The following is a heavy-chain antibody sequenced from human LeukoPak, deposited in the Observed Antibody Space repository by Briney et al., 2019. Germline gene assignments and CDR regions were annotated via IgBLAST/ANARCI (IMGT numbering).Heavy chain of an antibody. V-gene: IGHV4-34*01. D-gene: IGHD6-6*01. Sequence: SETLSLTCAVYGGSFSGYYWSWIRQPPGKGLEWIGEINHSGSTNYNPSLKSRVTISVDTSKNQFSLKLSSVTAADTAVYYCARGSVAARRFDHWGQGTLVTVSS. J-gene: IGHJ4*02. CDR3: ARGSVAARRFDH. CDR1: GGSFSGYY. CDR2: INHSGST.